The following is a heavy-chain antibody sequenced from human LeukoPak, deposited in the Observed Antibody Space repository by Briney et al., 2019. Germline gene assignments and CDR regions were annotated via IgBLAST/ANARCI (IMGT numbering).Heavy chain of an antibody. CDR1: GFTFDDYA. V-gene: IGHV3-43*02. CDR3: AKDLSVGGPTYYFDY. J-gene: IGHJ4*02. Sequence: GGSLRLSCAASGFTFDDYAMHWVRQAPGKGLEWVSLISGDGGSTYYADSVKGRFTISRDNSKNSLYLQMNSLRTEDTALYYCAKDLSVGGPTYYFDYWGQGTLSPSPQ. D-gene: IGHD3-16*01. CDR2: ISGDGGST.